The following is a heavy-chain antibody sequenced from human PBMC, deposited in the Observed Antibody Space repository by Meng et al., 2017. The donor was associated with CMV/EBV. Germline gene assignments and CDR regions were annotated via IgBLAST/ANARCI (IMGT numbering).Heavy chain of an antibody. Sequence: SETLSLICAVYGDSFSNYFWNWVRQPPGKGLEWIGEINNKASTNYNPSLKSRVTMSVDTSKNQFSLKLTSVTAADTAVYYCARSNYCNTIPCSLLRADYYYGLDVWGQGTTVTVSS. CDR3: ARSNYCNTIPCSLLRADYYYGLDV. V-gene: IGHV4-34*01. J-gene: IGHJ6*02. D-gene: IGHD2/OR15-2a*01. CDR2: INNKAST. CDR1: GDSFSNYF.